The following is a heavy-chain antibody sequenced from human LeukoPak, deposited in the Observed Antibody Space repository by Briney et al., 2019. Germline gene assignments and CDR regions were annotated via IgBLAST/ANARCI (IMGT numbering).Heavy chain of an antibody. CDR2: INPNSGGT. V-gene: IGHV1-2*04. CDR1: GYTFTGYY. J-gene: IGHJ4*02. Sequence: ASVKVSCKASGYTFTGYYMHWVRQAPGQGLEWMGWINPNSGGTNYAQKFQGWVTMTRDTSISTAYMELSRLRSDDTAVYCCARDLWDSSGYYDYWGQGTLVTVSS. D-gene: IGHD3-22*01. CDR3: ARDLWDSSGYYDY.